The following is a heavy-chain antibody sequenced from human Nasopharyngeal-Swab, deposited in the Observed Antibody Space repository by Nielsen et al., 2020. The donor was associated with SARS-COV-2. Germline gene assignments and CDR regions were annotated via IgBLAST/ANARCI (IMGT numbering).Heavy chain of an antibody. V-gene: IGHV1-46*01. CDR3: ARVLPFRITGTSGMDV. J-gene: IGHJ6*02. CDR1: RYIFTKYY. CDR2: INPTAGSS. Sequence: SRYIFTKYYVLSVQQPPHQGIEWMGIINPTAGSSSYAQKFEGRVTMTRVTSTSTEYMELNSLRSEDTAVYYCARVLPFRITGTSGMDVWGQGTTVTVSS. D-gene: IGHD6-13*01.